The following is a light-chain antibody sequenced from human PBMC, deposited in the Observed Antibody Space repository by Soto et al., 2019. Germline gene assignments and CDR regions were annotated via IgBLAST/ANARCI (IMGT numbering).Light chain of an antibody. CDR1: SSDVGGYNY. Sequence: QSALTQPRSVSGSPGQSATISCTGTSSDVGGYNYVSWYQQHPGKAPKLMIYDVSKRPSGVPDRFSGSKSGNTASLTISGLQAEDEADYYCCSYAGSYTFVVFGTGTRSPS. CDR2: DVS. J-gene: IGLJ1*01. CDR3: CSYAGSYTFVV. V-gene: IGLV2-11*01.